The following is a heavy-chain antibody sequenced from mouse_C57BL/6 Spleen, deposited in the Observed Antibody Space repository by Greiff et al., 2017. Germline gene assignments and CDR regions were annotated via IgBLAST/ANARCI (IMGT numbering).Heavy chain of an antibody. V-gene: IGHV1-4*01. J-gene: IGHJ2*01. CDR3: ARGYGRSLLDY. D-gene: IGHD1-1*01. CDR2: INPSSGDT. Sequence: VQLQESGAELARPGASVKMSCKASGYTFTSYTMHWVKQRPGQGLEWIGYINPSSGDTKYNQKFKDKATLTADKSSSTAYMQLSSLTAEDSAVYYCARGYGRSLLDYWGQGTTLTVSA. CDR1: GYTFTSYT.